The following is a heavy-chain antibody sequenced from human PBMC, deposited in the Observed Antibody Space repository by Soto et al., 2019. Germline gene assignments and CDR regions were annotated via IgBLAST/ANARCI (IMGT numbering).Heavy chain of an antibody. CDR2: IIPIFGTA. D-gene: IGHD1-26*01. CDR3: ARYSGSYLAFDY. V-gene: IGHV1-69*13. Sequence: ASVKVSCKASGGTFSRYAISWVRQAPGQGLEWMGGIIPIFGTANYAQKFQGRVTITADESTSTAYMELSSLRSEDTAVYYCARYSGSYLAFDYWGQGTLVTVSS. J-gene: IGHJ4*02. CDR1: GGTFSRYA.